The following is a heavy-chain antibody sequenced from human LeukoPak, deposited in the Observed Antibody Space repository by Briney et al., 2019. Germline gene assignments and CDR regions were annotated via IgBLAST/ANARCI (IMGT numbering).Heavy chain of an antibody. Sequence: GGSLRLSCAASGFTFSSYGMHWVRQAPGKGLEWVAVISYDGSNKYYADSVKGRFTISRDNSKNTLYLQMNSLRAEDTAVYYCAKDDGGYFDWLPLYYYYYGMDVWGQGTTVTVSS. J-gene: IGHJ6*02. D-gene: IGHD3-9*01. CDR3: AKDDGGYFDWLPLYYYYYGMDV. V-gene: IGHV3-30*18. CDR2: ISYDGSNK. CDR1: GFTFSSYG.